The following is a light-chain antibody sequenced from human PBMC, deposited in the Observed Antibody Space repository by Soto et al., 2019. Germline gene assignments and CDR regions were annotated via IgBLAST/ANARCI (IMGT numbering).Light chain of an antibody. CDR2: AAS. J-gene: IGKJ1*01. Sequence: ASQMTQSPSSLSASVGDRVTITCRASQGIRNDLGWYQQKPGKAPKLLIYAASSLQSGVPSRFSGSGPGTDFTLTISSLQPEDFATYYCLQDYNYPWTFGQGTKVDIK. CDR1: QGIRND. CDR3: LQDYNYPWT. V-gene: IGKV1-6*01.